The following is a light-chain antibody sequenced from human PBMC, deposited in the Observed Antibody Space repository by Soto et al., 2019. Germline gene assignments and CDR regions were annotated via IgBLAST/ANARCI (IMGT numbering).Light chain of an antibody. Sequence: QSARTQPASVSGSPGQSITISCTGTSSDVGGYNYVSWYQQHPGKAPKLMIYDVSNRPSGVSNRFSGSKSGNTASLTISGLQAEDEADYYCSSYTDSSSYVFGTGTKVTVL. CDR3: SSYTDSSSYV. CDR1: SSDVGGYNY. CDR2: DVS. V-gene: IGLV2-14*01. J-gene: IGLJ1*01.